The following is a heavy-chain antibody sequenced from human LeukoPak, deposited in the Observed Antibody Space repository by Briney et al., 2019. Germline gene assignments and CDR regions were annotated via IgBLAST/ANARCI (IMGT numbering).Heavy chain of an antibody. CDR1: GGSISSYY. D-gene: IGHD3-10*02. J-gene: IGHJ3*02. CDR2: SYTSGST. V-gene: IGHV4-4*07. CDR3: ARVFDLIRSNDAFDI. Sequence: SETLSLTCTVSGGSISSYYWSWIRQPAGKGLEGIGRSYTSGSTNYNPSLKSRVTISVDTSKNQFSLKLSSVTAADTAVYYCARVFDLIRSNDAFDIWGQGTMVTVSS.